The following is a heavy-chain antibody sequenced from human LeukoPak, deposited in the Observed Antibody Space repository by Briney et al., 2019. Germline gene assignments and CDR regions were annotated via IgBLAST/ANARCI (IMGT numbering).Heavy chain of an antibody. CDR3: VTDDYYGWTPFDFDAFDM. V-gene: IGHV3-23*01. Sequence: GGSLRLSCAASGFTLSSYAMSWVRQAPGKGLEWVSLISGNAGSTYYADSVKGRFTISRDITKNTLYLQMYSLTTEDTAMYYCVTDDYYGWTPFDFDAFDMWGQGTRVTVSS. CDR2: ISGNAGST. D-gene: IGHD3-10*01. J-gene: IGHJ3*02. CDR1: GFTLSSYA.